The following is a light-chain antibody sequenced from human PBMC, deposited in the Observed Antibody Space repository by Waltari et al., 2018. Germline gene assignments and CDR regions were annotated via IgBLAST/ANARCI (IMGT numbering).Light chain of an antibody. CDR1: GSDVGDYNS. J-gene: IGLJ3*02. CDR3: CSYAGTWV. V-gene: IGLV2-11*01. CDR2: DVT. Sequence: QSALTQPRSVSGSPGQSVTISCTGTGSDVGDYNSVSWYQQHPGKAPKLVIYDVTKRPSGVPVRVSGAKSGNSASLTVSGLQAEDEANYYCCSYAGTWVFGGGTKLTVL.